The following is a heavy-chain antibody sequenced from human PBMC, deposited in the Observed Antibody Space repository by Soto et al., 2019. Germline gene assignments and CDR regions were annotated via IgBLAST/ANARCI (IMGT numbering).Heavy chain of an antibody. V-gene: IGHV3-48*02. CDR1: GFTFSSYS. Sequence: GGSLRLSCAASGFTFSSYSMNWVRQAPGKGLEWVSYISSSSSTIYYADSVKGRFTISRDNAKNSLYLQMNSLRDEDTAVYYCARGRGYSLSSPFDYWGQGTLVTVSS. CDR2: ISSSSSTI. J-gene: IGHJ4*02. D-gene: IGHD5-18*01. CDR3: ARGRGYSLSSPFDY.